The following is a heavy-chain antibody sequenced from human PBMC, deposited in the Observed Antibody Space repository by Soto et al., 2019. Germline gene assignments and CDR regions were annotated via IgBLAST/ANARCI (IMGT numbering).Heavy chain of an antibody. D-gene: IGHD4-17*01. CDR1: GYKFTTYW. CDR3: TRHMKSTMTTYGFDI. J-gene: IGHJ3*02. Sequence: LKISCKGSGYKFTTYWIGWVRQTPGKVLEWMGIFYPGDSDSRYSPSFRGKVTFSVDKSVSTAYLQWSSLKPSDTAIYYCTRHMKSTMTTYGFDIWGQGTKVTVSS. V-gene: IGHV5-51*01. CDR2: FYPGDSDS.